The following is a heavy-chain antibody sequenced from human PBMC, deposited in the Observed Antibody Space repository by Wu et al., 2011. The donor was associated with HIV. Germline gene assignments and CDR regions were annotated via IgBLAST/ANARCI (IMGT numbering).Heavy chain of an antibody. Sequence: QEPLVQSGAELKKPGASVKVSCKASGYIFTGYYMHWVRQAPGQGLEWMGRIIPIFGTANYAQKFQGRVTITADESTSTAYMELSSLRSEDTVVYYCARDPLFGPVVVPGRANYMDVWGKGTTVTVSS. CDR1: GYIFTGYY. V-gene: IGHV1-69*18. D-gene: IGHD2-2*01. CDR3: ARDPLFGPVVVPGRANYMDV. J-gene: IGHJ6*03. CDR2: IIPIFGTA.